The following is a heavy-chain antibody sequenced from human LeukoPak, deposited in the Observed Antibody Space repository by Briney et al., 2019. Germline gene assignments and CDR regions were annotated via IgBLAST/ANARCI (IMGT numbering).Heavy chain of an antibody. Sequence: ASVKVSCKASGYTFTGYYMHWVRQAPGQGREWMGWINPNSGGTNYAQKFQGRVTMTRDTSISTAYMELSRLRSDDTAVYYCAREDSGYDLWYFDLWGRGTLVTVSS. V-gene: IGHV1-2*02. CDR1: GYTFTGYY. D-gene: IGHD5-12*01. J-gene: IGHJ2*01. CDR3: AREDSGYDLWYFDL. CDR2: INPNSGGT.